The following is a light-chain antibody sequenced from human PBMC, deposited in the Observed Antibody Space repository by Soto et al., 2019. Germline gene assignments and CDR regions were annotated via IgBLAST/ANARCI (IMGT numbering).Light chain of an antibody. V-gene: IGKV3-20*01. CDR3: QQHGLSPYT. Sequence: EIVLTQSPGTLSLSPGESATVSCRASQDVSGTNLIWLQQKPGQAPRLLIYGASSRATGIPDRFTGSGSVRDFTLSINRVEPEDSAVYYCQQHGLSPYTFGQGTRLEI. CDR1: QDVSGTN. CDR2: GAS. J-gene: IGKJ2*01.